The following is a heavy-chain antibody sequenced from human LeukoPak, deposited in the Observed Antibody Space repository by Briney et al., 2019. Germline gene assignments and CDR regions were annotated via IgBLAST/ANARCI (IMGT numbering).Heavy chain of an antibody. D-gene: IGHD6-13*01. CDR1: GFTFSSYG. CDR3: AKDHLTAAAPTG. Sequence: GGSLRLSCAASGFTFSSYGMHWVRQAPGKGLEWVAFIRYDGSNKYYADSVKGRFTNSRDNSKNTLYLQMNSLRAEDTAVYYCAKDHLTAAAPTGWGQGTLVTVSS. J-gene: IGHJ4*02. CDR2: IRYDGSNK. V-gene: IGHV3-30*02.